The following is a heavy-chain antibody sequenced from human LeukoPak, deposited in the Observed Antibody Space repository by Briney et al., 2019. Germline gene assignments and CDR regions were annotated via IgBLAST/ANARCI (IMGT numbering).Heavy chain of an antibody. V-gene: IGHV3-23*01. D-gene: IGHD3-22*01. CDR3: AQNGYYYDSSGYPIDAFDI. CDR1: GFTFSSYA. J-gene: IGHJ3*02. CDR2: ISGSGGST. Sequence: GGSLRLSCAASGFTFSSYAMSWVRQAPGKGLEWVSAISGSGGSTYYADSVKGRFTISRDNSKNTLYLQMNGLRAEDTAVYYCAQNGYYYDSSGYPIDAFDIWGQGTMVTVSS.